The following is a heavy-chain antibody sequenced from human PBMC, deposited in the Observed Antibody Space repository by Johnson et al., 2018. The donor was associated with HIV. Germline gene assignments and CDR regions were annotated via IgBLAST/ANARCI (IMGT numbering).Heavy chain of an antibody. V-gene: IGHV3-53*02. CDR2: ISNSGGAT. Sequence: VQLVETGGGLIQPGGSLRLSCAASGFTVSSNYMSWVRQAPGKGLEWVSVISNSGGATHYADSVKGRFRISRDNSKDTVYLQVNSLRDEDTALYYCIKETGANSAFDIWGQGTTVTVSS. CDR3: IKETGANSAFDI. D-gene: IGHD1-7*01. J-gene: IGHJ3*02. CDR1: GFTVSSNY.